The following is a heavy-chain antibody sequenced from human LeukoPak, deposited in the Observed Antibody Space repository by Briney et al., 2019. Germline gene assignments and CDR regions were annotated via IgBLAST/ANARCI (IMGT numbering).Heavy chain of an antibody. D-gene: IGHD6-13*01. V-gene: IGHV4-38-2*02. Sequence: SETLSLTCTVSGYSISSGYYWGWIRQPPGKGLEWIGSIYHSGSTYYSPSLKSRVTISVDTSKNQFSLKLSSVTAADTAVYYCAALIAAADPGRGFDYWGQGTLVTVSS. CDR1: GYSISSGYY. CDR3: AALIAAADPGRGFDY. J-gene: IGHJ4*02. CDR2: IYHSGST.